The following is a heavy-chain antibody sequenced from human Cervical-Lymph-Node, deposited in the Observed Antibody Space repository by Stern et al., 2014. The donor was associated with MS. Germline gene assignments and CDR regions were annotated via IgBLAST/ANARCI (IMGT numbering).Heavy chain of an antibody. J-gene: IGHJ6*02. CDR1: GFTVTNNY. Sequence: EDQLVESGGNLVQPGGSRRLSCAVSGFTVTNNYMSWVRQAPGKGLEWVLVIYSGGDTYYADSVKGRFTISRDKSKNTLYLQMNSLTEEDTAVYYCVRGTDMDVWGQGTTVTVSS. V-gene: IGHV3-66*01. CDR3: VRGTDMDV. CDR2: IYSGGDT.